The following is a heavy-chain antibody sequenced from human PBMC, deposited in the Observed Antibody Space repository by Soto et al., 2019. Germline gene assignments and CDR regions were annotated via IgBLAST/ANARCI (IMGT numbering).Heavy chain of an antibody. V-gene: IGHV3-48*02. CDR2: ISSSSSTI. D-gene: IGHD6-19*01. Sequence: EVQLVESGGGLVQPGGSLRLSCAASGFTFSSYTMNWVRQAPGKGLEWVSYISSSSSTIYYADSVKGRFTISRDNAKNALYLQMNSLRDEDAAVYYCARELASSCWYPGGALDYWGQGSLVTVSS. J-gene: IGHJ4*02. CDR3: ARELASSCWYPGGALDY. CDR1: GFTFSSYT.